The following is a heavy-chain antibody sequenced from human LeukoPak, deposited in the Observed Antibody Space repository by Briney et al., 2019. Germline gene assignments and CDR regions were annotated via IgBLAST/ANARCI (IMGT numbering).Heavy chain of an antibody. V-gene: IGHV3-74*01. CDR2: INSDGSST. CDR1: GFTFSTHS. D-gene: IGHD2-15*01. CDR3: AKVLGGLWPGIDY. Sequence: GGSLRLSCTASGFTFSTHSMHWVRQAPGKGPVWVSRINSDGSSTRYADSVAGRFTISRDNDKNTVCLQMNSLRAEDTAVYYCAKVLGGLWPGIDYWGQGTVVTVSS. J-gene: IGHJ4*02.